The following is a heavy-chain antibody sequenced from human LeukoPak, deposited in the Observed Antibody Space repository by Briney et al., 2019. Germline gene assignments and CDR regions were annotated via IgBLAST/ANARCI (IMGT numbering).Heavy chain of an antibody. J-gene: IGHJ4*02. CDR2: ISGSGGST. CDR1: GFTFSSYA. D-gene: IGHD2-8*01. Sequence: GGSLRLSCAASGFTFSSYAMSWVRQAPGKGLEWVSAISGSGGSTYYADSVKGRFTISRDNSKNTLYLQMNSLRAEDTAVYYCARDLDGYCTNGVCYNFDYWGQGTLVTVSS. CDR3: ARDLDGYCTNGVCYNFDY. V-gene: IGHV3-23*01.